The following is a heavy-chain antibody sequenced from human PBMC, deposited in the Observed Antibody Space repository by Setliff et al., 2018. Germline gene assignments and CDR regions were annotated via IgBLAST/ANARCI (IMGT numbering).Heavy chain of an antibody. J-gene: IGHJ4*02. Sequence: ASVKVSCKTSGYTFISYGINWVRQAPGQGLEWMGWISAYAQKFQGRVTMTTDTSTNTAFMELRSLRSDDTAMYYCTRGPKDFVVPPTANIFDYWGQGTVVTVSS. V-gene: IGHV1-18*01. CDR2: ISA. CDR1: GYTFISYG. D-gene: IGHD2-2*01. CDR3: TRGPKDFVVPPTANIFDY.